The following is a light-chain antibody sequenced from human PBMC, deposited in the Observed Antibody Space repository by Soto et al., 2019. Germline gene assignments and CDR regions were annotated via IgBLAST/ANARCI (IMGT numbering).Light chain of an antibody. V-gene: IGKV3-15*01. CDR1: QSVSSN. CDR3: QQYNNWLSWT. CDR2: GAS. J-gene: IGKJ1*01. Sequence: EIVMTQSPATLSVSPGERATLSCRASQSVSSNLAWYQQKPGQAPRLLIYGASTRATGIPARFSGSGSGTEVTLTISSLQSEDFAVYYCQQYNNWLSWTFGQGTKV.